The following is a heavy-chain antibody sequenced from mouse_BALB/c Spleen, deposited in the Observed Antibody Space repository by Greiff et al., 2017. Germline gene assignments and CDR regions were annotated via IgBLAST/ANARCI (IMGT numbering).Heavy chain of an antibody. Sequence: EVHLVESGGGLVKPGGSLKLSCAASGFTFSSYAMSWVRQTPEKRLEWVASISSGGSTYYPDSVKGRFTISRDNARNILYLQMSSLRSEDTAMYYCARQLDYYAMDYWGQGTSVTVSS. CDR3: ARQLDYYAMDY. V-gene: IGHV5-6-5*01. D-gene: IGHD1-3*01. CDR1: GFTFSSYA. CDR2: ISSGGST. J-gene: IGHJ4*01.